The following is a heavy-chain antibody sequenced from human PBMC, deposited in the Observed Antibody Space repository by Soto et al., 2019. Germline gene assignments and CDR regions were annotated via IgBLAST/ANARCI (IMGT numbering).Heavy chain of an antibody. CDR3: AKNPDCSSTSCSIYYYYYYMDV. CDR1: GFTFSSYA. V-gene: IGHV3-23*01. J-gene: IGHJ6*03. D-gene: IGHD2-2*01. CDR2: MSGSGGST. Sequence: GGSLRLSCAASGFTFSSYAMSWVRQAPGKGLEWVSAMSGSGGSTYYAGSVKGRFTTPRDNSKNTRYLQMNSLRAEDTAVYYCAKNPDCSSTSCSIYYYYYYMDVWGKGTTVTVSS.